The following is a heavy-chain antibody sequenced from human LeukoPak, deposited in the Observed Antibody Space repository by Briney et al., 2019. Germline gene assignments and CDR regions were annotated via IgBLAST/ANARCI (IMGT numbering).Heavy chain of an antibody. Sequence: GGSLRLSCAASGFTFSSYAMSWVRQAPGKGLEWVSAISGSGGSTYYADSVKGRFTISRDNSKNTLYLQMNSLRAEDTAVYYCARDPLSPYYYDSSGYVDYWGQGTLVTVSS. CDR3: ARDPLSPYYYDSSGYVDY. CDR1: GFTFSSYA. J-gene: IGHJ4*02. CDR2: ISGSGGST. V-gene: IGHV3-23*01. D-gene: IGHD3-22*01.